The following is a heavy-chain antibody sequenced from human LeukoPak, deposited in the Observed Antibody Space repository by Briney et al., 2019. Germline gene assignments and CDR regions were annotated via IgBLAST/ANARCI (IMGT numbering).Heavy chain of an antibody. D-gene: IGHD5-18*01. CDR2: ISSSSSYI. Sequence: GGSLRLSCAASGFTFSSYSMNWVRQAPGKGLEWVSSISSSSSYIYYADSVKGRFTISRDNSKNTLYLQMNSLRAEDTAVYYCARMGTPVDTAMVHWGQGTLVTVSS. CDR3: ARMGTPVDTAMVH. V-gene: IGHV3-21*04. J-gene: IGHJ4*02. CDR1: GFTFSSYS.